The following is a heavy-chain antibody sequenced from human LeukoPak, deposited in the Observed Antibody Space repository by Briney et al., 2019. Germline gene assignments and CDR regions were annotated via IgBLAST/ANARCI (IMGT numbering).Heavy chain of an antibody. Sequence: PSETLSLTCAVYGGSFSGYYWSWIRPPPGKGLEWIGEVNHRGSTNYNPSLKSRVTISVDTSKNQFSLKLSSVTAADTAVYYCARDKRPYDILTGYYYFDYWGQGTLVTVSS. J-gene: IGHJ4*02. CDR2: VNHRGST. CDR3: ARDKRPYDILTGYYYFDY. D-gene: IGHD3-9*01. CDR1: GGSFSGYY. V-gene: IGHV4-34*01.